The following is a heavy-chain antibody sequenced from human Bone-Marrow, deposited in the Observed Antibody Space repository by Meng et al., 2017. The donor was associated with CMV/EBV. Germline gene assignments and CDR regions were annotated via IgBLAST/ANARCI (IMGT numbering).Heavy chain of an antibody. Sequence: SETLSLTCTVSGGSISSSSYYWGWIRQPPGKGLEWIGSIYYSGSTYYNPSLKSRVTISVDTSKNQFSLKLSSVTAADTAVYYFARDFASFRSSTTGGYFDYWGQGTLVTVSS. CDR3: ARDFASFRSSTTGGYFDY. CDR2: IYYSGST. J-gene: IGHJ4*02. V-gene: IGHV4-39*07. CDR1: GGSISSSSYY. D-gene: IGHD2-2*01.